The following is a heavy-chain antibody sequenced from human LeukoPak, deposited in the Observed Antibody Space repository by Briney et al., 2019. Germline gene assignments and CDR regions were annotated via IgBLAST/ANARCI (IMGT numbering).Heavy chain of an antibody. D-gene: IGHD3-16*01. V-gene: IGHV1-69*13. CDR3: ARGGGSYDSVWGLDPPPDY. Sequence: SVKVSCKASGYTFTGYYMHWVRQAPGQGLEWMGGIIPIFGTANYAQKFQGRVTITADESTSTAYMELSSLRSEDTAVYYCARGGGSYDSVWGLDPPPDYWGQGTLVTVSS. CDR1: GYTFTGYY. J-gene: IGHJ4*02. CDR2: IIPIFGTA.